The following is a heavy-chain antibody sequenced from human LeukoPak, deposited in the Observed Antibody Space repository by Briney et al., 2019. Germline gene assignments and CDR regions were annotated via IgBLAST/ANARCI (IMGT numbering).Heavy chain of an antibody. D-gene: IGHD5-18*01. J-gene: IGHJ4*02. Sequence: SGGSLRLSCAASGFTFSNYYMSWIRRAPGKGLEWVSYISTSGSAIYYADSVKGRFTISRDNAKNSLYLQMNSLRAEDTAVYYCASQRGYSHFDYWGQGTLVTVSS. CDR1: GFTFSNYY. V-gene: IGHV3-11*01. CDR3: ASQRGYSHFDY. CDR2: ISTSGSAI.